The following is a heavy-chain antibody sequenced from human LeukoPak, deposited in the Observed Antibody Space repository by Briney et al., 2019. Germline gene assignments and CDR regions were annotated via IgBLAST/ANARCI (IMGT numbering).Heavy chain of an antibody. Sequence: PGGSLRLSCAASGFTFSSYSMNWVRQAPGKGLEWVSYITWNGGRTGYADSVKGRFTISRNNAKNSLYLQMNRLRAEDTAFYYCASGLSTASGSYYGYWGQGTLVTVSS. V-gene: IGHV3-20*04. J-gene: IGHJ4*02. CDR2: ITWNGGRT. CDR3: ASGLSTASGSYYGY. D-gene: IGHD3-10*01. CDR1: GFTFSSYS.